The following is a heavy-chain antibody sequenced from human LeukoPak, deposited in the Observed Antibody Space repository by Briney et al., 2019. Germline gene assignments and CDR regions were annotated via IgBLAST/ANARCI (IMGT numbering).Heavy chain of an antibody. Sequence: ASVKVSCKASGYTFTSYDINWVRQATGQGLEWMGWMNPNSGNTGYAQKFQGRVTMTRNTSISTAYMELSGLRSEDTAAYYCARTDYYDSSGYYYVGSPYWGQGTLVTVSS. CDR2: MNPNSGNT. J-gene: IGHJ4*02. D-gene: IGHD3-22*01. V-gene: IGHV1-8*01. CDR1: GYTFTSYD. CDR3: ARTDYYDSSGYYYVGSPY.